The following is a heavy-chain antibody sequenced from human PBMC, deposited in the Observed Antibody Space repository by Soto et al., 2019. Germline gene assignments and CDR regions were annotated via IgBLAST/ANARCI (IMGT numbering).Heavy chain of an antibody. CDR3: ARDSNYGMDV. V-gene: IGHV3-33*01. CDR2: IWYDGSNK. Sequence: QVQLVESGGGVVQPGRSLRLSCAASGFTFSSYGMHWVRQPPGKGLEWVAVIWYDGSNKYYADSVKGRFTISRDNSKNTLSLQMNSLRVEDTAVHSCARDSNYGMDVWGQGTTVTVSS. CDR1: GFTFSSYG. J-gene: IGHJ6*02.